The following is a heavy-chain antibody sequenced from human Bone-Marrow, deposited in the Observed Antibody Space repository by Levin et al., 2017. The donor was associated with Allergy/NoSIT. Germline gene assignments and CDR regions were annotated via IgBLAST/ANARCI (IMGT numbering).Heavy chain of an antibody. J-gene: IGHJ4*02. Sequence: LSLTCAASGFTFSDSNMNWVRQAPGRGPEWVSFIDPSSSYISYADSVKGRFTISRDNAKNSLYLQMDSLGVEDTAVYHCARDPGYCIGDSCQHHYFDHWGQGILVTVSS. D-gene: IGHD2-15*01. CDR2: IDPSSSYI. CDR3: ARDPGYCIGDSCQHHYFDH. CDR1: GFTFSDSN. V-gene: IGHV3-21*01.